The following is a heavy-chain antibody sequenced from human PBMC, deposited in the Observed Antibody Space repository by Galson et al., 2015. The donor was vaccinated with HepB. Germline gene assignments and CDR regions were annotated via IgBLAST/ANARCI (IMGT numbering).Heavy chain of an antibody. CDR1: GFTFSSYC. J-gene: IGHJ4*02. D-gene: IGHD6-19*01. CDR3: ARGSSDWYGIDY. V-gene: IGHV3-74*01. CDR2: ISSDGGHK. Sequence: SLRLSCAASGFTFSSYCINWVRHVPGKGLVWVSRISSDGGHKNYADSVQGRFTISRDNAKNTLFLQMNSLSADDTAVYYCARGSSDWYGIDYWGQGILVTVSS.